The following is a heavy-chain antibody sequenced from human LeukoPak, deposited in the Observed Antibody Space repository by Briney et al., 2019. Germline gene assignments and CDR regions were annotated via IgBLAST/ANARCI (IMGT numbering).Heavy chain of an antibody. CDR1: GFTFSNAW. CDR3: TTGPETGDSSWFYYYGMDV. Sequence: GGSLRLSCAASGFTFSNAWMSWVRQAPGKGLEWVGRIKSKTDGGTTDYAAPVKGRFTISRDDSKNTLYLQMNSLKTEDTAVYYCTTGPETGDSSWFYYYGMDVWGQGTTVTVSS. J-gene: IGHJ6*02. V-gene: IGHV3-15*01. CDR2: IKSKTDGGTT. D-gene: IGHD6-13*01.